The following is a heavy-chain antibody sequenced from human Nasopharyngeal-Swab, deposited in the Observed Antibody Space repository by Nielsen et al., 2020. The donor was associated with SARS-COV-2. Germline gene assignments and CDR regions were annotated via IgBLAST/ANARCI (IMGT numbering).Heavy chain of an antibody. D-gene: IGHD5-18*01. CDR3: ARIPERGYSYGVDY. Sequence: PGKALEWLAHIFSNDEKSYSTPLKSRLTISKDTSKSQVVLTMTNMDPVDTATYYCARIPERGYSYGVDYWGQGTLVTVSS. J-gene: IGHJ4*02. V-gene: IGHV2-26*01. CDR2: IFSNDEK.